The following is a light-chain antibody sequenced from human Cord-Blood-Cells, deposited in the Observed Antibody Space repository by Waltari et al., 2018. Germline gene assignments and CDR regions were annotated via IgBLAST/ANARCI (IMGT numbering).Light chain of an antibody. CDR3: CSYAGSSNWV. Sequence: QSALTRPASVSGSPGQSITISCTGTSSDVGRYNPVSWYQRHPGKAPKLMIYEGSKRPSGVSNRFSGSKSGNTASLTISGLQAEDEADYYCCSYAGSSNWVFGGGTKLTVL. J-gene: IGLJ3*02. CDR2: EGS. V-gene: IGLV2-23*01. CDR1: SSDVGRYNP.